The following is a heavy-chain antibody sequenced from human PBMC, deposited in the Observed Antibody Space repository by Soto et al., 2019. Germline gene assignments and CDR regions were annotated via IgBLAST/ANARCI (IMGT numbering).Heavy chain of an antibody. CDR3: AIEIIAAAGTDTDMHYYYGMDV. V-gene: IGHV4-31*03. Sequence: SETLSLTCTVSGGSISSGGYYWSWIRQHPGKGLEWIGYIYYSGSTYYNPSLKSRGTISVDTSKNQFSLKLSSVTAADTAVYYCAIEIIAAAGTDTDMHYYYGMDVWGQGTTVTVSS. CDR1: GGSISSGGYY. CDR2: IYYSGST. J-gene: IGHJ6*02. D-gene: IGHD6-13*01.